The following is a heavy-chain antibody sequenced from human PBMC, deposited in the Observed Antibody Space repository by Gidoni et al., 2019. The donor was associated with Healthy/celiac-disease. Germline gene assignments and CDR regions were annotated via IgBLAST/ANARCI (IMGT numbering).Heavy chain of an antibody. V-gene: IGHV3-15*07. CDR2: IKSKTNGGTT. Sequence: EVQLVESGGGLVKPGGSLRLSCAASGFTFSNAWMNWVRKAPGKGLEWVGRIKSKTNGGTTDYAAPVKGRFTISRDDSKSTLYLQMNSLKTEDTAVYYCTTDCFSSGWPPKDYWGQGTLVTVSS. CDR1: GFTFSNAW. J-gene: IGHJ4*02. CDR3: TTDCFSSGWPPKDY. D-gene: IGHD6-19*01.